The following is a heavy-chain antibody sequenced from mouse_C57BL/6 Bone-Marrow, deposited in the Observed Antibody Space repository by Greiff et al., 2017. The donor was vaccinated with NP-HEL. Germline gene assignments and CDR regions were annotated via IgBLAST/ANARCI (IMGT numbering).Heavy chain of an antibody. J-gene: IGHJ2*01. D-gene: IGHD2-3*01. Sequence: QVTLKESGPGILQPSQTLSLTCSFSGFSLRTFGLGVGWIRQPPGQGLEWLAHIWWDDDKYYNPALKSRLTIPQDTSKNHVFLKIAHADTADSATDDCGGKKGDGYYGYWGQGTTLT. V-gene: IGHV8-8*01. CDR3: GGKKGDGYYGY. CDR1: GFSLRTFGLG. CDR2: IWWDDDK.